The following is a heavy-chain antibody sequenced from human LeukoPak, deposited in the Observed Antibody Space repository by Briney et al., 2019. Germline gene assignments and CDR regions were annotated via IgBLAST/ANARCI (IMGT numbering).Heavy chain of an antibody. CDR3: AKSPIAARQGWFDP. V-gene: IGHV1-2*02. Sequence: GASVKVSCKASGYTFTGYYMHWVRQAPGQGLEWMGWINPNSGGTNYAQKFQGRVTMTRDTSISTAYMELSRLRAEDTALYYCAKSPIAARQGWFDPWGQGTLVTVSS. CDR2: INPNSGGT. D-gene: IGHD6-6*01. CDR1: GYTFTGYY. J-gene: IGHJ5*02.